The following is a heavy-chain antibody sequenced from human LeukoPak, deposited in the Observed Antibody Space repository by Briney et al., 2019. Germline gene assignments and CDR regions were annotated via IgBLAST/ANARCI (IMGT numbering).Heavy chain of an antibody. CDR2: ISGSGGST. Sequence: PGGSLRLSCVLSGFTVSSTYISWVRQAPGKVLEWVSAISGSGGSTYYADSVKGRFTISRDNSKNTLYLQMNSLRAEDTAVYYCAKLTLYGDYLDYWGQGTLVTVSS. V-gene: IGHV3-23*01. J-gene: IGHJ4*02. CDR1: GFTVSSTY. CDR3: AKLTLYGDYLDY. D-gene: IGHD4-17*01.